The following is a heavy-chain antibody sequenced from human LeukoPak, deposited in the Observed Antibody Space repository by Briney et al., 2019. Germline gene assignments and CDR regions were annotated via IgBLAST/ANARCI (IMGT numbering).Heavy chain of an antibody. Sequence: SETLSLTCSVSGPSISSYYSSLIRQPPGKGLEWFGHIYYSGSTTYNPSLKSRVTISVDSSKNQFSLRLSSVTAADTAVYYCARCLSRCNNGFDIWGQGTMVTVSS. J-gene: IGHJ3*02. CDR1: GPSISSYY. V-gene: IGHV4-59*01. CDR3: ARCLSRCNNGFDI. D-gene: IGHD2/OR15-2a*01. CDR2: IYYSGST.